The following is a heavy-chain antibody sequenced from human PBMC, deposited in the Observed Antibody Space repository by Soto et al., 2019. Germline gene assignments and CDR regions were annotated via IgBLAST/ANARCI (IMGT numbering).Heavy chain of an antibody. CDR1: GGSFSGYY. D-gene: IGHD5-12*01. CDR3: ARGWLRTTFSAFDP. V-gene: IGHV4-34*01. J-gene: IGHJ5*02. Sequence: PSETLSLTCAVYGGSFSGYYWSWIRQPPGKGLEWIGEINHSGSTNYNPSLKSRVTISVDTSKNQFSLKLSSVTAADTAVYYCARGWLRTTFSAFDPWGQGTLVTVSS. CDR2: INHSGST.